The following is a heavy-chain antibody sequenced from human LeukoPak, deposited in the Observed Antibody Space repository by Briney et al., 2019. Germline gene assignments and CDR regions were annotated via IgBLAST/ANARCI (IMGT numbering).Heavy chain of an antibody. CDR3: ARTPSVYCSGGNCYPGHLDF. V-gene: IGHV3-11*01. D-gene: IGHD2-15*01. J-gene: IGHJ4*02. Sequence: GGSLRLSCAASGFTFSDYYMSWIRQAPGKGLEWVSYISSSGSTIYYADSVKGRFTISRDNAKNSLYLQMNSLRAEDTAVYYCARTPSVYCSGGNCYPGHLDFWGQGTLVTVSS. CDR2: ISSSGSTI. CDR1: GFTFSDYY.